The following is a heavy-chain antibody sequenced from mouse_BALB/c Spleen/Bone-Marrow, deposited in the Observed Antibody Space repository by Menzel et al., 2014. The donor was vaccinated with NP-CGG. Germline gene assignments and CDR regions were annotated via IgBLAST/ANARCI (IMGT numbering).Heavy chain of an antibody. CDR1: GFDFSRYW. J-gene: IGHJ3*01. V-gene: IGHV4-1*02. D-gene: IGHD2-4*01. Sequence: EVKLVESGGGLVQPGGSLKLSCAASGFDFSRYWMSWVRQAPGKGLEWIGEINPGSSTINYTPSLKDKFIISRDNAKNTPYLQMSKVRSEDTALYYCARLYDYGWHVYWGQGTQVTVSA. CDR2: INPGSSTI. CDR3: ARLYDYGWHVY.